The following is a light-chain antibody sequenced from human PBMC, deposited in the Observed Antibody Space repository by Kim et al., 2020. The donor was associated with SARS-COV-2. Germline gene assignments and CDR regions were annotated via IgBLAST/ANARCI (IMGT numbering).Light chain of an antibody. CDR1: SSNIGAGYD. J-gene: IGLJ1*01. CDR3: QSYDNSLSGYV. V-gene: IGLV1-40*01. CDR2: GNT. Sequence: QPVLTQPPSVSGAPGQRVTISCTGSSSNIGAGYDVHWYQKLPGTAPKLLIYGNTNRPSGVPDRFSGSKSGTSASLAITGLQAEDEADYCCQSYDNSLSGYVFGTGTKVTVL.